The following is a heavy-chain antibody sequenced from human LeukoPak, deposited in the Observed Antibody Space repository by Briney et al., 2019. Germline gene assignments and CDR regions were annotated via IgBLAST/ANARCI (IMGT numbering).Heavy chain of an antibody. CDR2: IRYDASNE. Sequence: PGGSLRLSCAASGFTFSDYGMHWVRQAPGKGLEWVAFIRYDASNEYYGDSVKGRFTVSRDNVKNTLYLQMNSLRTEDTAVYYCAKDFSSSSLGSWYFDLWGRGALVTVYS. V-gene: IGHV3-30*02. CDR1: GFTFSDYG. J-gene: IGHJ2*01. D-gene: IGHD6-13*01. CDR3: AKDFSSSSLGSWYFDL.